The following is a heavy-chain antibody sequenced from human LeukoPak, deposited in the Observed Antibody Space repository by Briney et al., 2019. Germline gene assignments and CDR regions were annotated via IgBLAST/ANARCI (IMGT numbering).Heavy chain of an antibody. CDR1: GFTFSSYG. V-gene: IGHV3-33*01. J-gene: IGHJ4*02. CDR2: IWYDGSNK. D-gene: IGHD4-23*01. CDR3: ARGREYGGSRFDY. Sequence: PGRSLRLSCAASGFTFSSYGMHWVRQAPGKGLEWVAVIWYDGSNKYYADSVKGRFTISRDNSKNTLYLQMNSLRAEDTAVYYCARGREYGGSRFDYWGQGTLVTVSS.